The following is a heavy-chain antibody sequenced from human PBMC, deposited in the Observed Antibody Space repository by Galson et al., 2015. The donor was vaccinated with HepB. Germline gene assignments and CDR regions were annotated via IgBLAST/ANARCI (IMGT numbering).Heavy chain of an antibody. D-gene: IGHD3-3*01. CDR3: AKMIAYDFWSGLLGYYYYGMDV. CDR1: GFTFSSYG. CDR2: ISYDGSNK. Sequence: SLRLSCAASGFTFSSYGMHWVRQAPGKGLEWVAVISYDGSNKYYADSVKGRFTISRDNSKNTLYLQMNSLRAEDTAVYYCAKMIAYDFWSGLLGYYYYGMDVWGQGTTVTVSS. V-gene: IGHV3-30*18. J-gene: IGHJ6*02.